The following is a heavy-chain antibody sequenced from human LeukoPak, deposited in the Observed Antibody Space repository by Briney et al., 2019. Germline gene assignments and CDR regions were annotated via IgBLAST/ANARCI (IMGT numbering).Heavy chain of an antibody. CDR2: ISGSGGST. CDR1: GFTFSDHF. CDR3: AKTLTASGAKGYFDY. D-gene: IGHD3-10*01. J-gene: IGHJ4*02. V-gene: IGHV3-23*01. Sequence: GGSLRLSCAASGFTFSDHFMDWVRQAPGKGLEWVSAISGSGGSTYYADSVKGRFTISRDNSKNTLYLQMNSLRAEDTAVYYCAKTLTASGAKGYFDYWGQGTLVTVSS.